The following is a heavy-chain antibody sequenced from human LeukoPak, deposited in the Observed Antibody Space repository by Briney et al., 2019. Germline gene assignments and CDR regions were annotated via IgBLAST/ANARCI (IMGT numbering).Heavy chain of an antibody. V-gene: IGHV3-48*01. D-gene: IGHD3-9*01. Sequence: SGGSLRLSCAASGLTFSSYSMNWVRQAPGKGLEWVSYISSSSSTIYYADSVKGRLTISRDNAKNSLYLQMNSLRAEDTAVYYCARNEGVLRYFDWLLDAFDIWGQGTMVTVSS. CDR1: GLTFSSYS. CDR2: ISSSSSTI. J-gene: IGHJ3*02. CDR3: ARNEGVLRYFDWLLDAFDI.